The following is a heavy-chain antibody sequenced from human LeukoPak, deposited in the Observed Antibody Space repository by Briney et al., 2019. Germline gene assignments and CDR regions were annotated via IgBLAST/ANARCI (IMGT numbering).Heavy chain of an antibody. Sequence: SCKASGYTFTSYAMSWVRQAPGKGLEWVSSISGSGGSTYYADSVKGRFTISRDNSKSTLYLQINSLRAEDTAVYYCAKGLPGSYDILTGYAYWGQGTLVTVSS. J-gene: IGHJ4*02. CDR3: AKGLPGSYDILTGYAY. D-gene: IGHD3-9*01. CDR2: ISGSGGST. CDR1: GYTFTSYA. V-gene: IGHV3-23*01.